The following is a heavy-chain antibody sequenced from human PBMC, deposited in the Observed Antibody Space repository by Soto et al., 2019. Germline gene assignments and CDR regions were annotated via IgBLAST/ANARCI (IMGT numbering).Heavy chain of an antibody. CDR2: IYHSGIT. CDR3: ARGLAVRGSYGLDV. V-gene: IGHV4-30-2*01. J-gene: IGHJ6*02. Sequence: QLQLQESGSGLVKPSQTLSLTCAVSGASISSGGSSWSWIRQAPGTGLEWIGYIYHSGITNYNPSFKRRVTISVDKSQNQFSLSLSFVTAADTAVYYCARGLAVRGSYGLDVWGQGTKVTVSS. D-gene: IGHD3-10*01. CDR1: GASISSGGSS.